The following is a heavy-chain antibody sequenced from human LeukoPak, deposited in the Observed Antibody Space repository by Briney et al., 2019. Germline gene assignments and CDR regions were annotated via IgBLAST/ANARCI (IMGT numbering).Heavy chain of an antibody. CDR3: AREDIVLMVYAMRGAFDI. CDR1: GYTFTGYY. D-gene: IGHD2-8*01. J-gene: IGHJ3*02. CDR2: INPNSGGT. Sequence: ASVKVSCKASGYTFTGYYMHWVRQAPGQGLEWMGRINPNSGGTNYAQKFQGRVTVTRDTSISTAYVELSRLRSDDTAVYYCAREDIVLMVYAMRGAFDIWGQETMVTVSS. V-gene: IGHV1-2*06.